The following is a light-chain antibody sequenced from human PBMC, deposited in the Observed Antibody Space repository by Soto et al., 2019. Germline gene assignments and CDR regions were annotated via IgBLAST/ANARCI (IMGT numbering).Light chain of an antibody. CDR2: SAS. CDR3: QQFGSSSPHT. Sequence: EVVLTQSPGTLSLSPGERVTLSCRASQSVASSYLAWYQQKPGRAPRLLFYSASSRATGIPDRFSGSGSGTDFTLTISRLEPEDFAVYYCQQFGSSSPHTFGQGTKLEIK. J-gene: IGKJ2*01. V-gene: IGKV3-20*01. CDR1: QSVASSY.